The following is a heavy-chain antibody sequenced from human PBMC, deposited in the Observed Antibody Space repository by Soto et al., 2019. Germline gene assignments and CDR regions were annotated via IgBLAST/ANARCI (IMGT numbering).Heavy chain of an antibody. D-gene: IGHD3-16*01. CDR1: GFSFGSDW. CDR2: IRKDGSKE. V-gene: IGHV3-7*05. J-gene: IGHJ3*02. CDR3: TRDANYRDDSAYYDVFDI. Sequence: DVQLTESGGGLVQPGGSLRLSCGASGFSFGSDWMAWVRQAPGKGLEWVANIRKDGSKEHYADSVRGRFSVSRDNAKDSLYLQMNRQRLEDTAVYYCTRDANYRDDSAYYDVFDIWGQGTMVTVSS.